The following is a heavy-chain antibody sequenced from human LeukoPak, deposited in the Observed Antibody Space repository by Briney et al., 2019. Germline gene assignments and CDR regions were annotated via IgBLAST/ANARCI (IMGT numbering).Heavy chain of an antibody. CDR2: INPNSGVT. Sequence: GASVKVSCKASGYTXTGYYMHGVRQAPGQGLEWMGWINPNSGVTDYAQKFQGRVTMTRDTPISTAYMEVSSLRSDDTAVYYCARDFGRAYGDKFDYWGQGTLDTVSS. D-gene: IGHD4-17*01. CDR3: ARDFGRAYGDKFDY. V-gene: IGHV1-2*02. J-gene: IGHJ4*02. CDR1: GYTXTGYY.